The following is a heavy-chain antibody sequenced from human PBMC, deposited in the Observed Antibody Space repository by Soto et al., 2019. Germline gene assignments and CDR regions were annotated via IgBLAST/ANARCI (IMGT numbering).Heavy chain of an antibody. D-gene: IGHD4-4*01. J-gene: IGHJ6*02. CDR1: GGSFSGYY. V-gene: IGHV4-34*01. CDR3: GRGTTVSKGGYYYGMDV. Sequence: SETLSRTCAVYGGSFSGYYSSWIRQPQGKGLEWIGGINHSGSTNYNPSLKSRVTISVDTSKTQFSLQLSAVTAANTAVYYCGRGTTVSKGGYYYGMDVSGQGATLAVSS. CDR2: INHSGST.